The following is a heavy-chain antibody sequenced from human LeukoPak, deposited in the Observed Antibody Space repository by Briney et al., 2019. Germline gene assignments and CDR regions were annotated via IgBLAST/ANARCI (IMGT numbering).Heavy chain of an antibody. CDR3: ASYNWNYDMDV. CDR2: INGDGS. D-gene: IGHD1-20*01. Sequence: GGSLRLSCVASGFIFSNYWMYWVRQVPGKGPVWVSRINGDGSYGVSVNGRFTISRDNAKSTLYLQIHSLRVEDTGVYYCASYNWNYDMDVWGQGTTVIVSS. CDR1: GFIFSNYW. J-gene: IGHJ6*02. V-gene: IGHV3-74*01.